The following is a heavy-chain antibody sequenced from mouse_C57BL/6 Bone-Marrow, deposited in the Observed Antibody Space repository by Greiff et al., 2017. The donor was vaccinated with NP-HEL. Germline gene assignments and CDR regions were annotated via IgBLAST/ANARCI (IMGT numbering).Heavy chain of an antibody. D-gene: IGHD2-3*01. CDR2: IHPNSGST. CDR1: GYTFTSYW. Sequence: VQLQQPGAELVKPGASVKLSCKASGYTFTSYWMHWVKQRPGQGLEWIGMIHPNSGSTNYNEKFKSKATLTVDKSSSTAYMQLSSLTSEDSAVYYCARGGMVRAWFAYWGQGTLVTVSA. J-gene: IGHJ3*01. V-gene: IGHV1-64*01. CDR3: ARGGMVRAWFAY.